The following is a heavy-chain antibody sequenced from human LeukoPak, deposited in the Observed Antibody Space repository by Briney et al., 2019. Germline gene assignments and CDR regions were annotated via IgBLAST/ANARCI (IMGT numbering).Heavy chain of an antibody. V-gene: IGHV3-53*01. CDR1: GFTVSSNY. CDR2: IYSGGST. D-gene: IGHD4-17*01. Sequence: GGALRLSFAASGFTVSSNYMSWVRPGPGEGLEWVSVIYSGGSTYYADSVKGRFTISRDNSKSTLYIQMNSLRAEDTAVYYCARDIDNGDYVVYWGQGTLVTVSS. J-gene: IGHJ4*02. CDR3: ARDIDNGDYVVY.